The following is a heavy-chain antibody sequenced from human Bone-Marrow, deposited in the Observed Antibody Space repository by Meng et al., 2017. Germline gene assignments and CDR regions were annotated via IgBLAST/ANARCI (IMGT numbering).Heavy chain of an antibody. J-gene: IGHJ4*02. CDR2: IHQDGYT. Sequence: QLQLQESGPGLVKPSETLSLTCTASSVSISSTNWWGWVRHPPGKGLEWIGEIHQDGYTNYSTSLKSRVTISVKKSRNQFSLKLNSVTAADKAVYYCARLGPPIAAGDPFDYWGQGTLVTVSS. D-gene: IGHD6-13*01. V-gene: IGHV4-4*02. CDR1: SVSISSTNW. CDR3: ARLGPPIAAGDPFDY.